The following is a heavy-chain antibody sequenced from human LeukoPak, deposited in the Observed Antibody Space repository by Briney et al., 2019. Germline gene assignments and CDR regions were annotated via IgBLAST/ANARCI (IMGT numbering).Heavy chain of an antibody. V-gene: IGHV4-38-2*02. D-gene: IGHD1-1*01. CDR3: ARVNAPVATFDY. CDR1: GYSISSTYY. Sequence: SETLSLTCTVSGYSISSTYYGAWIRQPPGKGLEWIATISHSGSTYYPPSLESRLTISLDTSRNHFSLRLSSVTAADTAVYYCARVNAPVATFDYWGLGTLVAVSS. J-gene: IGHJ4*02. CDR2: ISHSGST.